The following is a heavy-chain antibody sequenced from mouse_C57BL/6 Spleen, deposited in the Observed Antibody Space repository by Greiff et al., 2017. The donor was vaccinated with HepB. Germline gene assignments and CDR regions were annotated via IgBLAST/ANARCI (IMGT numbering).Heavy chain of an antibody. J-gene: IGHJ2*01. CDR2: ISSGGSYT. CDR1: GFTFSSYG. V-gene: IGHV5-6*01. D-gene: IGHD2-3*01. Sequence: EVKLMESGGDLVKPGGSLKLSCAASGFTFSSYGMSWVRQTPDKRLEWVATISSGGSYTYYPDSVKGRFTISRDNAKNTLYLQMSSLKSEDTAMYYCASSIYDGYYRYFDYWGQGTTLTVSS. CDR3: ASSIYDGYYRYFDY.